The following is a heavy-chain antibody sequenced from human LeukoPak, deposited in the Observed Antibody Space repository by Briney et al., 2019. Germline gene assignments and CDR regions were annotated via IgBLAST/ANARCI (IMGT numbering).Heavy chain of an antibody. J-gene: IGHJ3*02. Sequence: SETLSLTCTVSGGSVSSCSYYWIWLPQAPGEGLKWIGYIYYSGSTNYNPSLKSRVTISVDTSKNQFSLKLSSVTAADTAVYYCARYCGSTSLSDAFDNWGQGTMVTVSS. CDR1: GGSVSSCSYY. CDR3: ARYCGSTSLSDAFDN. CDR2: IYYSGST. V-gene: IGHV4-61*01. D-gene: IGHD2-2*01.